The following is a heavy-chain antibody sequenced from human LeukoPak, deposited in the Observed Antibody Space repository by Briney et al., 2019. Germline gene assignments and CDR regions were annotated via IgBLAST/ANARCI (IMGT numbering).Heavy chain of an antibody. CDR2: IIPIFGTA. CDR3: ARGRPYEVMLDY. J-gene: IGHJ4*02. D-gene: IGHD2-21*01. Sequence: ASVKVSCKASGGTFSSYAISWVRQAPGQGLEWMGGIIPIFGTANYAQEFQGRVTITADESTSTAYMELSSLRSEDTAVYYCARGRPYEVMLDYWGQGTLVTVSS. CDR1: GGTFSSYA. V-gene: IGHV1-69*13.